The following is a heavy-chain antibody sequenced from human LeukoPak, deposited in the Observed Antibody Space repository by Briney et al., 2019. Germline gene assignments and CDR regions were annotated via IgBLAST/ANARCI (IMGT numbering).Heavy chain of an antibody. CDR3: ATTDY. V-gene: IGHV1-69*05. CDR1: GGTFTSYT. Sequence: GASVKVSCKASGGTFTSYTVSWVRQAPGQGLEWMGGIIPMSGTVKYAQKFQGRVTITTDESTSTAYMELSSLRSEDTAAYYCATTDYWGQGTLVTVSS. CDR2: IIPMSGTV. J-gene: IGHJ4*02.